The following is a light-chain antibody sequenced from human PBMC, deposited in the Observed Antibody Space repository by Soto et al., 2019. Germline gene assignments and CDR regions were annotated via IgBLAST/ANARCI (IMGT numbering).Light chain of an antibody. CDR1: QSVRSNS. Sequence: PGESATLSCTASQSVRSNSLAWYQQKPGQAPRLLMFGASGRATGTPLRFSGRGSGTDFTLTISRLEPEDFAVYYCQQYGTSPLTFGGGTKVDI. J-gene: IGKJ4*01. CDR3: QQYGTSPLT. CDR2: GAS. V-gene: IGKV3-20*01.